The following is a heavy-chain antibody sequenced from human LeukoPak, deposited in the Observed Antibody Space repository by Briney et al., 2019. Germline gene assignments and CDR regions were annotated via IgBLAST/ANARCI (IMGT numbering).Heavy chain of an antibody. CDR1: GFKFSDYY. CDR3: ARDPSWEILSYFDF. D-gene: IGHD1-26*01. CDR2: ISASGDTR. V-gene: IGHV3-11*04. Sequence: GGSLRLSCAASGFKFSDYYMTWIRQAPGKGLERISYISASGDTRYYGDSAKGRFIVSRDNAKNSLYLQMNSLRAEDTAVYYCARDPSWEILSYFDFWGLGTLVTVSS. J-gene: IGHJ4*02.